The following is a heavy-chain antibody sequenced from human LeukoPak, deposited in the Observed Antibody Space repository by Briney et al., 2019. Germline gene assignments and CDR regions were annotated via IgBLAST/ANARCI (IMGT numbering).Heavy chain of an antibody. Sequence: PGGSLRLSCAASGFTFSSQWMYWVRQAPGKGLVWVSRVKSDGSITEYADSVKGRLTISRDNAKNTLYLQMNSLRAEDTAVYYCARGGLYGGSSPDSWGQGTLVTVSS. CDR3: ARGGLYGGSSPDS. CDR1: GFTFSSQW. V-gene: IGHV3-74*01. D-gene: IGHD6-6*01. J-gene: IGHJ4*02. CDR2: VKSDGSIT.